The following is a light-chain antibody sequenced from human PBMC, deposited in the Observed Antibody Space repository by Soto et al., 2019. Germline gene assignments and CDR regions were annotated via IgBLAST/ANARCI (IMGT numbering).Light chain of an antibody. CDR2: LDRSGSY. CDR1: SGNSTYL. CDR3: KSRYSNTHKV. V-gene: IGLV4-60*02. Sequence: QSVLTQSYSASDSMGSSVKLTCILSSGNSTYLIAWHQQQPGKAPRFLMTLDRSGSYNRGSGVPDRSSGSSSGAARYLTSYNLQFEQEGDYYCKSRYSNTHKVFCGGTEVTV. J-gene: IGLJ3*02.